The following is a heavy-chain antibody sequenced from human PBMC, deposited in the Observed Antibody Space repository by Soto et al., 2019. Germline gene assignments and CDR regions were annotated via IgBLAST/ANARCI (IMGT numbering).Heavy chain of an antibody. CDR2: MNSNSGNT. CDR1: GYTFTSYS. J-gene: IGHJ3*02. V-gene: IGHV1-8*01. Sequence: QAQLVQSGAEVKKPGASVKVSCKASGYTFTSYSVHWVRQATGQGLEWMGWMNSNSGNTGFAQKFQGRVTMTRNTSITTAYMELSSLRSEETAMYSCARTLTYCVGACYGRQNDGLDIWVQGTMVTVSS. CDR3: ARTLTYCVGACYGRQNDGLDI. D-gene: IGHD2-21*02.